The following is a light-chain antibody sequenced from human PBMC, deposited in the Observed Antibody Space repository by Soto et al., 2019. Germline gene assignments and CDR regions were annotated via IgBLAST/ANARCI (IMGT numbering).Light chain of an antibody. CDR1: SSDVGGYNY. V-gene: IGLV2-14*01. Sequence: QSALTQPASVSGSPGQSITISCTGTSSDVGGYNYVSWYQQHPGKAPKLMIYDVSNRPSGVSNRFSGSKSGNTASLTISGLQAEDEADYYCSSYTSNSPVVFGGGTQLTVL. J-gene: IGLJ2*01. CDR3: SSYTSNSPVV. CDR2: DVS.